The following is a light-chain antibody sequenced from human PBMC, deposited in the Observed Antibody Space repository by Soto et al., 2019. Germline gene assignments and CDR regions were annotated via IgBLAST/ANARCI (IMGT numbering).Light chain of an antibody. CDR1: QSLLHSNGYNY. CDR3: MQALKTPVT. Sequence: DIVMTQSPLSLPVTPGEPASISCRSSQSLLHSNGYNYLDWYLQKPGQSPQLLIYLGSNRASGVPDRFSGSGSGTDFTLKISRVEAEDVGVYYCMQALKTPVTFGQGTKV. V-gene: IGKV2-28*01. J-gene: IGKJ1*01. CDR2: LGS.